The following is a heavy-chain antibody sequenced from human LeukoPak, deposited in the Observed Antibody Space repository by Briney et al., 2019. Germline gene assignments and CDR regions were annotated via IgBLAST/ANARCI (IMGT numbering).Heavy chain of an antibody. D-gene: IGHD3-9*01. J-gene: IGHJ6*03. CDR2: ISAYNGNT. Sequence: ASVKVSCKASGYTFSSYGFSWVRQAPGQGLEWMGWISAYNGNTNYAQKLQGRVTMTTDTSTMTAYMELRSLRSDDTAVYYCARDYDILTGYYYYYYMDVWGKGTTVTISS. CDR3: ARDYDILTGYYYYYYMDV. CDR1: GYTFSSYG. V-gene: IGHV1-18*01.